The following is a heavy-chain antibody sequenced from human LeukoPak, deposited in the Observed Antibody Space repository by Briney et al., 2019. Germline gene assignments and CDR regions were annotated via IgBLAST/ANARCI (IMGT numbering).Heavy chain of an antibody. CDR1: RFTFSNYG. V-gene: IGHV3-30*02. Sequence: GGSLRLSCAASRFTFSNYGMHWVRQAPGKGLEWVAFIRYDGSNKYYADSVKGRFTISRDNSKNTLYLQMNSPRAEDTAVYYCAKAILTYSSSWFFDYWGQGTLVTVSS. D-gene: IGHD6-13*01. J-gene: IGHJ4*02. CDR2: IRYDGSNK. CDR3: AKAILTYSSSWFFDY.